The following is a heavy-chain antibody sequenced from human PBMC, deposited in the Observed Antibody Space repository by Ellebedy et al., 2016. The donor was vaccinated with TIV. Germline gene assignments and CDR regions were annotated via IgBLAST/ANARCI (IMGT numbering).Heavy chain of an antibody. CDR1: RFTFSSYS. CDR3: GFIRVRAFTDIEVLDI. V-gene: IGHV3-21*04. CDR2: ISSSSSYI. Sequence: GESLKISCAASRFTFSSYSMNWVRQAPGKGLEWVSSISSSSSYIYYADSVKGRFTISRENAKNSLYLQMNSLRAEDTAVYYCGFIRVRAFTDIEVLDIWGQGTMVTVSS. D-gene: IGHD3-10*01. J-gene: IGHJ3*02.